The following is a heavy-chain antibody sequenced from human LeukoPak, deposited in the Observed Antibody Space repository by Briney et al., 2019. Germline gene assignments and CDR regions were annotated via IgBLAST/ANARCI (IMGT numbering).Heavy chain of an antibody. CDR1: GYIFTSYY. D-gene: IGHD1-26*01. CDR2: INPSGGST. V-gene: IGHV1-46*01. Sequence: ASVKVSCKASGYIFTSYYIHWVRQAPGQGLEWMAIINPSGGSTSYAQKFQGRVTMTRDTSTSTVYMELNNLTSEDTAVYYCGSSYSGTYQLEYWGQGTLVTVSS. J-gene: IGHJ4*02. CDR3: GSSYSGTYQLEY.